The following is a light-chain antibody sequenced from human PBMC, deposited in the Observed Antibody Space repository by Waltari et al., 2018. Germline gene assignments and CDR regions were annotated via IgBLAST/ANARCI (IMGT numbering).Light chain of an antibody. CDR3: SSYAGKYV. CDR2: EVY. V-gene: IGLV2-8*01. J-gene: IGLJ3*02. Sequence: QSALTQFPSASGSPGQSVTISCTGTSSDVGGNDYISWYQQHPGKAPKGIIYEVYKRPSGVPDRFSCSKSGNTASLTVSGLQAEDEANYYCSSYAGKYVFGGGTKLTVL. CDR1: SSDVGGNDY.